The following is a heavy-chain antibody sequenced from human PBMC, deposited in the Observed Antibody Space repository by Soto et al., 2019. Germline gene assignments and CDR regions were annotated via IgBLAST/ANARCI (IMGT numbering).Heavy chain of an antibody. CDR2: IFYSGST. J-gene: IGHJ4*02. V-gene: IGHV4-4*02. CDR3: LHHGGDTYYNDF. CDR1: DESLSSSNW. Sequence: PWENLAITCAVYDESLSSSNWWSWVRQPPGKTLEWLGEIFYSGSTKYNPSLNSRVTISADQSKNHLSLRLTSVSAADTAVYYFLHHGGDTYYNDFWGQGSGVTGTS. D-gene: IGHD4-17*01.